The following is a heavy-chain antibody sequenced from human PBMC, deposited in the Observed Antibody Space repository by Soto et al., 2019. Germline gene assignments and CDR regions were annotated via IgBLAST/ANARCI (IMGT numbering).Heavy chain of an antibody. J-gene: IGHJ6*02. CDR1: GGTFSSYA. V-gene: IGHV1-69*01. Sequence: QVQLVQSGAEVNKPVSSVKVSCNASGGTFSSYAISWVRQAPGQGLEWMGGFNPIFETANYAQKFQGRVTITADESTNTTYMELSSLRSEGTAVYYWTRGLSLIRVVIPTGYYYGMDVWGQGTMVAVSS. D-gene: IGHD3-10*01. CDR2: FNPIFETA. CDR3: TRGLSLIRVVIPTGYYYGMDV.